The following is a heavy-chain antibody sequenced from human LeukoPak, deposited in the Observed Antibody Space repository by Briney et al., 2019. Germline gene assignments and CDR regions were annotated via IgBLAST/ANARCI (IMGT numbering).Heavy chain of an antibody. CDR1: GGSISNGGYY. CDR2: IYYSGST. V-gene: IGHV4-31*03. D-gene: IGHD3-3*01. CDR3: ARVSAFGVVLDY. Sequence: SQTLSLTCTVSGGSISNGGYYWSWIRQHPGKGLELIGYIYYSGSTYYNPSLKSRVTISVDTSKNQFSLKLSSVTAADTAVYYCARVSAFGVVLDYWGQGTLVTVSS. J-gene: IGHJ4*02.